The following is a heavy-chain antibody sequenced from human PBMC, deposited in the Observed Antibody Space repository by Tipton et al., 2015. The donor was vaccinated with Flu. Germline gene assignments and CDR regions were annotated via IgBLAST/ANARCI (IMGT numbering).Heavy chain of an antibody. CDR3: ATLGNSGTDGFDL. CDR1: GFTVSSKY. J-gene: IGHJ3*01. Sequence: GSLRLSCAASGFTVSSKYRGWVRQAPGKGLQWVSVIYRGGTTYVADSVKGRCTISRDNSKNTLYLPWNSLTTEDTAVYYCATLGNSGTDGFDLWGQGPMVTISS. V-gene: IGHV3-66*02. CDR2: IYRGGTT. D-gene: IGHD5-12*01.